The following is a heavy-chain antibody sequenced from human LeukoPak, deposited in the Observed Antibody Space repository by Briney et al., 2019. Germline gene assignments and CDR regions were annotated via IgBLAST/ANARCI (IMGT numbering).Heavy chain of an antibody. D-gene: IGHD3-3*01. J-gene: IGHJ6*03. CDR3: AREAYYDFWAGGYYYYYMDV. V-gene: IGHV3-48*03. CDR1: GFTFSSYE. CDR2: ISSSGSTI. Sequence: GGSLRLSCAASGFTFSSYEMNWVRQAPGKGLEWVSYISSSGSTIYYAYSVKGRFTISRYNAKNSLYLQMNSLRAEDTAVYYCAREAYYDFWAGGYYYYYMDVWGKGTTVTVSS.